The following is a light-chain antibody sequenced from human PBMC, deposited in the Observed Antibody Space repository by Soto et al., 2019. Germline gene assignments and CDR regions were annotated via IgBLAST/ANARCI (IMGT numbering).Light chain of an antibody. CDR3: QQYGSSPRT. J-gene: IGKJ1*01. CDR1: QSVSSNY. CDR2: GAS. V-gene: IGKV3-20*01. Sequence: EIVLTQSPSTLSLSPGERATVSCRASQSVSSNYLAWYQQKPGQAPRLLIYGASSRATGIPDRFSGSGSGTDFTLTISRLEPEDFAVYYCQQYGSSPRTFGQGTKVDI.